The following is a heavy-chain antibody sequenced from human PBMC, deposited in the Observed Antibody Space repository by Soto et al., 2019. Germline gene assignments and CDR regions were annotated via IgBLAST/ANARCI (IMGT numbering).Heavy chain of an antibody. Sequence: GGSLGLSCAASGFDFSSYSMNWVRQAPGKGLEWVSSINEDSSYIYYAHSLRGRFTISRDNAKESLYLQMNSLRAEDTAVYYCVRDFGWYFRSGYMDVWGDGATVTVSS. CDR1: GFDFSSYS. J-gene: IGHJ6*03. CDR3: VRDFGWYFRSGYMDV. D-gene: IGHD3-3*01. V-gene: IGHV3-21*01. CDR2: INEDSSYI.